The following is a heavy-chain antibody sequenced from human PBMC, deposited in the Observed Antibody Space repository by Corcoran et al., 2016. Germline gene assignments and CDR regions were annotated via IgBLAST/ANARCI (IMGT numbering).Heavy chain of an antibody. Sequence: EVQLVQSGAEVKKPGESLKISCKGSGYSFTSYWIGWVRQMPGKGLEWMGIIYPGDSDTRYSTSFQGQVTISADKSISTAYLQWSSLKASDTAMYYCARQAYYCGNSAVHPYNCFDPWGQGTLVTVSS. CDR2: IYPGDSDT. CDR3: ARQAYYCGNSAVHPYNCFDP. CDR1: GYSFTSYW. V-gene: IGHV5-51*01. D-gene: IGHD2-21*02. J-gene: IGHJ5*02.